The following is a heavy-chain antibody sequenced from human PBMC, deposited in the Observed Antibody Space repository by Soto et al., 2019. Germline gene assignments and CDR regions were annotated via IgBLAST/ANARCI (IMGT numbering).Heavy chain of an antibody. CDR2: VIPNSSDT. CDR1: GYTFTSYG. J-gene: IGHJ3*01. Sequence: ASVKVSCKASGYTFTSYGISWVRQAPGQGLEWMGWVIPNSSDTNYAQKFKGRVTMTTDTSIRTAYMELSSLRSEDTAVYYCARVSFLAPVTGAEIFDFWGQGTMVTVSS. CDR3: ARVSFLAPVTGAEIFDF. V-gene: IGHV1-18*01. D-gene: IGHD2-21*02.